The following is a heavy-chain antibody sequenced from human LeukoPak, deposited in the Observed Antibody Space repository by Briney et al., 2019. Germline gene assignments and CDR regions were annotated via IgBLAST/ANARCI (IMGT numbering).Heavy chain of an antibody. Sequence: SETLSPTCTVSGGSVSSGSYYWSWIRPPPGQGLEWIGYIYYSGSTNYNPSLKSRVTISVDTSKNQFSLKRSSVTAADRAVYYCARVARVNCSGGSCYLFNWFDPWGQGTLVTVSS. CDR2: IYYSGST. D-gene: IGHD2-15*01. CDR3: ARVARVNCSGGSCYLFNWFDP. J-gene: IGHJ5*02. CDR1: GGSVSSGSYY. V-gene: IGHV4-61*01.